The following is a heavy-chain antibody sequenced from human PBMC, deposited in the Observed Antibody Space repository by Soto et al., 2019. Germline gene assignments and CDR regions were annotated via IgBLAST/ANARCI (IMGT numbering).Heavy chain of an antibody. CDR1: GGTFSSYS. CDR2: IIPIFGTA. Sequence: QVQLVQSGAEVKKPGSSVKVSCKASGGTFSSYSINWVRQAPGQGLEWMGEIIPIFGTANYAQKFQGRVTNTADESTSTADMELSSLISEDTAVYYCARDGGRHSGGIDYWGQGTLVTVSS. J-gene: IGHJ4*02. D-gene: IGHD1-26*01. V-gene: IGHV1-69*01. CDR3: ARDGGRHSGGIDY.